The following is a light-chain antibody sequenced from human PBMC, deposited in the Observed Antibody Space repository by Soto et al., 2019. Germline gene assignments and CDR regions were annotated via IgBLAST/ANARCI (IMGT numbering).Light chain of an antibody. J-gene: IGKJ2*01. Sequence: EIVLTQSTGTLSLSPGERATLSCRASQSVTSSYLAWYQQKPGQAPTLLIYGASTRATGTPHRFTGSGSGTDFTLTFSRLEPEDFAVYYCQQSGSSPYTFGQGTNLEIK. CDR1: QSVTSSY. CDR2: GAS. V-gene: IGKV3-20*01. CDR3: QQSGSSPYT.